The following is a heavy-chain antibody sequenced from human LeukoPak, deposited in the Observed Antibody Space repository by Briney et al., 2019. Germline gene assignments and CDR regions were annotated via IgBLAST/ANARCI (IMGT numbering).Heavy chain of an antibody. CDR2: ISPDGTKT. CDR3: AREQPAGSTDY. D-gene: IGHD2-2*01. Sequence: GSLRLSCAASGFIFSSYSRHWVRQAPGKGLEYVSVISPDGTKTYYTNSVRGRFTISRDNSKNALYLQMGSLRDEDTAMYFCAREQPAGSTDYWGQGTLVTVSS. V-gene: IGHV3-64*01. J-gene: IGHJ4*02. CDR1: GFIFSSYS.